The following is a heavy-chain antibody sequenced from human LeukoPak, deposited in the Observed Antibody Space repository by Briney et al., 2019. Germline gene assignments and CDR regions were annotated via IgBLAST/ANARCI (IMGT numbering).Heavy chain of an antibody. CDR2: IYHSGST. D-gene: IGHD1-26*01. J-gene: IGHJ3*02. V-gene: IGHV4-30-2*01. Sequence: PSETLSLTCAVSGGSISSGGYSWSWIRQPPGKGLEWIGYIYHSGSTYYNPSLKSRVTISVDRSKNQFSLKLSSVTAADTAVYYCARATTANRPDAFDIWGQGTMVTVSS. CDR3: ARATTANRPDAFDI. CDR1: GGSISSGGYS.